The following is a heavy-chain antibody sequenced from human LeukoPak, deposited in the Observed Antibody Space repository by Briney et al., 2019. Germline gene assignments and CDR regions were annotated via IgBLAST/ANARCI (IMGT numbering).Heavy chain of an antibody. V-gene: IGHV6-1*01. CDR3: ARDFAGGWYEGGYFDY. CDR1: GDSVSSNSAA. CDR2: TYYRSKWYN. D-gene: IGHD6-19*01. Sequence: SQTLSLTCAISGDSVSSNSAAWNWIRQSPSRGLEWLGGTYYRSKWYNDYALSVKSRITINPDTSKSQFSLQLNSVTPEDTAVYYCARDFAGGWYEGGYFDYWGQGTLVTVSS. J-gene: IGHJ4*02.